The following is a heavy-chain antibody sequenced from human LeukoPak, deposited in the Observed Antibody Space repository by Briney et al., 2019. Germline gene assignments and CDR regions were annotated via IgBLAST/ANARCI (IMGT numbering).Heavy chain of an antibody. Sequence: GGSLRLSCAASGFTFRTNAMSWVRQAPGKGLEWVSAISATNTYYADAVKGRFTISRDDSKNTVYLHMNSLTAEDRAVYYCVKEHVDRGFTRSFEIWGQGTVATVSS. J-gene: IGHJ3*02. CDR3: VKEHVDRGFTRSFEI. CDR1: GFTFRTNA. D-gene: IGHD3-10*01. V-gene: IGHV3-23*01. CDR2: ISATNT.